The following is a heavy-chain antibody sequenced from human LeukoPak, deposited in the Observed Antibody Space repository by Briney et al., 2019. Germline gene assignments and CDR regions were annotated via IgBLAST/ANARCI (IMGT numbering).Heavy chain of an antibody. CDR1: GFTFSSHA. V-gene: IGHV3-23*01. J-gene: IGHJ4*02. Sequence: GGSLRLSCAASGFTFSSHAMIWVRQAPGKGLEYVSGIGASGSSRYYSDSVKGRFTISRDSSKNTLDLQMNSLRAEDTAIYFCARLSSSGYSSDNWGQGTLVTVSS. CDR3: ARLSSSGYSSDN. D-gene: IGHD2-2*01. CDR2: IGASGSSR.